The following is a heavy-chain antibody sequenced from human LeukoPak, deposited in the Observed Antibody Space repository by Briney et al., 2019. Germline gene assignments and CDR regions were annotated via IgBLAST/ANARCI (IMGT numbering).Heavy chain of an antibody. V-gene: IGHV3-66*01. CDR1: GFTVTTNY. Sequence: GGSLRLSCAASGFTVTTNYMTCVRQAPGKGLEWVSIIYSGGYTDYADSVKGRFTISRDNSKNTLDLQMNSLRAEDTAVYYCARRLEYSGSKGVFDYWGQVTLVTVSS. D-gene: IGHD1-26*01. J-gene: IGHJ4*02. CDR3: ARRLEYSGSKGVFDY. CDR2: IYSGGYT.